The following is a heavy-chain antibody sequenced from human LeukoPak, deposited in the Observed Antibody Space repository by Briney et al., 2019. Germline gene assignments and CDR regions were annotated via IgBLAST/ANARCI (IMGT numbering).Heavy chain of an antibody. J-gene: IGHJ5*02. CDR3: SRVGFSAEFDP. CDR2: INPNSGGT. CDR1: GYTFTGYY. Sequence: VASVKVSCKASGYTFTGYYMHWVRQAPGQGLEWMGWINPNSGGTNYAQKFQGRVTMTRDTSTSTAYMELSRLRSDDTAVYYCSRVGFSAEFDPWGQGTLVTVSS. V-gene: IGHV1-2*02.